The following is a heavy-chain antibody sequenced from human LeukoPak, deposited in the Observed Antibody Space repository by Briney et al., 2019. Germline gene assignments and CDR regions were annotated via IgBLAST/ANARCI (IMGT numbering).Heavy chain of an antibody. CDR1: GGSFSGYY. V-gene: IGHV4-34*01. J-gene: IGHJ4*02. CDR3: AGDFWTGYYFRD. Sequence: SETLSLTCAVYGGSFSGYYWSWIRQPPGKGLEWIGEINHSGSTYYNPSLKSRVTISVDTSNNQFSLKLSSVTAADTAVYYCAGDFWTGYYFRDWGQGTLVTVSS. CDR2: INHSGST. D-gene: IGHD3/OR15-3a*01.